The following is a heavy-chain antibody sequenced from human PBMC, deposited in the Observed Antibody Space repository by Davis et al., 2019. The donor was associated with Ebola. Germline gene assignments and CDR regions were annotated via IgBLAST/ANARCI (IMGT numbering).Heavy chain of an antibody. J-gene: IGHJ4*02. CDR3: ASEGGSKGELSLLVYFDY. CDR2: IIPILGIA. D-gene: IGHD3-16*02. V-gene: IGHV1-69*04. Sequence: SVKVSCKASGGTFSSYAISWVQQAPGQGLEWMGRIIPILGIANYAQKFQGRVTITADKSTSTAYMELSSLRSEDTAVYYCASEGGSKGELSLLVYFDYWGQGTLVTVSS. CDR1: GGTFSSYA.